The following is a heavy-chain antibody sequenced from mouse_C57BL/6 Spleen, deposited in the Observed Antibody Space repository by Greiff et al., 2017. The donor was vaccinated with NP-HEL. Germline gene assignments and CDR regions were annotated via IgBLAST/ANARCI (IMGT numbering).Heavy chain of an antibody. Sequence: VKLQESGPELVKPGASVKISCTASGYAFSSSWMNWVKQRPGKGLEWIGRIYPGDGDTNYNGKFKGKATLTADKSSSTAYMQLSSLTSEDSAVYFCARSSGRAFDYWGQGTTLTVSS. CDR3: ARSSGRAFDY. J-gene: IGHJ2*01. D-gene: IGHD1-3*01. CDR2: IYPGDGDT. V-gene: IGHV1-82*01. CDR1: GYAFSSSW.